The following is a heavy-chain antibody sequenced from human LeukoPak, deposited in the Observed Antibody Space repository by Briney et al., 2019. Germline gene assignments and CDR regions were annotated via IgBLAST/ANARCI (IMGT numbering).Heavy chain of an antibody. J-gene: IGHJ6*03. CDR1: GFTFSSHG. CDR3: ARDPGNWNYMDV. V-gene: IGHV3-33*01. D-gene: IGHD1-20*01. Sequence: GGSLRLSCAASGFTFSSHGMHWVRQAPGKGLEWVAVIWYDGSNKYYADSVKGRFTISRDNSKNTLYVQMNSLRAEDTAVYYCARDPGNWNYMDVWGKGTTVTVSS. CDR2: IWYDGSNK.